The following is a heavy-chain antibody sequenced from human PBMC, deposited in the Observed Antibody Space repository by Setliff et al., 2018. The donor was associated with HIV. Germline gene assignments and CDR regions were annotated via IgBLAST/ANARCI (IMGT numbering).Heavy chain of an antibody. D-gene: IGHD1-7*01. J-gene: IGHJ4*02. CDR2: ISGSGGST. Sequence: PGGSLRLSCAASGFTFSSFGMSWVRRAPGKGLEWVSGISGSGGSTYYADSVKGRFTISRDNSKDTLYLQMNSLGAEDTALYYCAKVRWTANYYFDCWGQGTLVTVSS. CDR1: GFTFSSFG. V-gene: IGHV3-23*01. CDR3: AKVRWTANYYFDC.